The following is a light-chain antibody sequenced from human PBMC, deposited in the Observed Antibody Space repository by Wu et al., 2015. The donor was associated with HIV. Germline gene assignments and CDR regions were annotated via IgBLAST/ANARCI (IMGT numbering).Light chain of an antibody. J-gene: IGKJ4*01. CDR1: QSVSSY. V-gene: IGKV3-11*01. CDR3: QQRSNWPPT. Sequence: EIVLTQSPATLSLSPGVRATLSCRASQSVSSYLVWYQQKPGQAPRLLIYDASNRAPGIPARFSGSGSGTDFIFTISSLEPEDFAVYYCQQRSNWPPTFGGGTKVEI. CDR2: DAS.